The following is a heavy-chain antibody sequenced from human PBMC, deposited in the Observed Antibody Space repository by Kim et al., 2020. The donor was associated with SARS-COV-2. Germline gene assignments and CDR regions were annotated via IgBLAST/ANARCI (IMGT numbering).Heavy chain of an antibody. D-gene: IGHD6-6*01. Sequence: SYAQKFQGRVTMTRDTSTSTVYMELSSLRSEDTAVYYCARAIAARPEVLNWGQGTLVTVSS. V-gene: IGHV1-46*01. J-gene: IGHJ4*02. CDR3: ARAIAARPEVLN.